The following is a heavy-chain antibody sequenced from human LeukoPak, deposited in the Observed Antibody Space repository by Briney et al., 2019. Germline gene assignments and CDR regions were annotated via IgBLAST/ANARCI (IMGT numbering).Heavy chain of an antibody. Sequence: ASVKVSCKASGYTFTSYDIHWVRQATGQGLEWMGWMNPNSGNTGYAQKFQGRVTMTRNTSISTAYMELSSLRSEDTAVYYCARSIPGIAAAGTWSWFYPWGQGTLVTVSS. CDR1: GYTFTSYD. CDR2: MNPNSGNT. CDR3: ARSIPGIAAAGTWSWFYP. D-gene: IGHD6-13*01. V-gene: IGHV1-8*01. J-gene: IGHJ5*02.